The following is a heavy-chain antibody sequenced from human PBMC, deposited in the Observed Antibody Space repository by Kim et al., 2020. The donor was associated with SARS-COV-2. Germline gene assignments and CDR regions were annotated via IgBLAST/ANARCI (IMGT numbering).Heavy chain of an antibody. CDR2: ISAYNGNT. Sequence: ASVKVSCKASGYTFTSYGISWVRQAPGQGLEWMGWISAYNGNTNYAQKLQGRVTMTTDTSTSTAYMELRSLRSDDTAVYYCARGALGGSGSYAHYYYYYGMDVWGQGTTVTVSS. J-gene: IGHJ6*02. CDR1: GYTFTSYG. D-gene: IGHD3-10*01. V-gene: IGHV1-18*01. CDR3: ARGALGGSGSYAHYYYYYGMDV.